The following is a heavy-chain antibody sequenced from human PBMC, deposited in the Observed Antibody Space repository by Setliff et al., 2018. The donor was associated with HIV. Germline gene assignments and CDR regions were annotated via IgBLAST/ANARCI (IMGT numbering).Heavy chain of an antibody. CDR3: ARHLAENSGYDFGIFDY. Sequence: SETLSLTCTVSGDSISTSNSYWGWVRQPPGKGLEWIGSLYYGGSTYYNPSLKSRVTISVDTSKNHFSLKLSSVTAADTAVYYCARHLAENSGYDFGIFDYWGQGTLVTVSS. J-gene: IGHJ4*02. V-gene: IGHV4-39*01. D-gene: IGHD5-12*01. CDR1: GDSISTSNSY. CDR2: LYYGGST.